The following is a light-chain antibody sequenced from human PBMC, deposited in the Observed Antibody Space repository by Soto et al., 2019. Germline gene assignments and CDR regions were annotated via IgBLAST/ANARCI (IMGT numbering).Light chain of an antibody. J-gene: IGLJ2*01. CDR3: RSYTSSNTVV. V-gene: IGLV2-14*01. CDR2: EVS. CDR1: SRDVGGY. Sequence: QSALTQPASVPGSPGQSITISCTGTSRDVGGYVSWYQQHPGKAPKLMIYEVSNRPSGVSNRFSGSKSGNTASLTISGLQAEDEADYYCRSYTSSNTVVFGGGTKLTVL.